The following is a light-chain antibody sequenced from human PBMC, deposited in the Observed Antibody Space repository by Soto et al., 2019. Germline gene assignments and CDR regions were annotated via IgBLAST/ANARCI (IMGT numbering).Light chain of an antibody. CDR1: QSISNY. J-gene: IGKJ2*01. V-gene: IGKV1-39*01. CDR3: QQSYGAPYT. Sequence: DIQMTQSPSSLSASVGDRVIISCRASQSISNYLNWYQQKPGQAPKLLIYAASGFQSRVPSRFSGSGSGTDFTLTITSLYPEDFATYYCQQSYGAPYTFGQGTKLEIK. CDR2: AAS.